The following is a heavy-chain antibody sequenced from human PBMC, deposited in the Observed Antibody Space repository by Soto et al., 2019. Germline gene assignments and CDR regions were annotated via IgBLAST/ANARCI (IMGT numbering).Heavy chain of an antibody. CDR2: IKPDGTIT. J-gene: IGHJ4*02. Sequence: EVQLVESGGGLVQPGGSLRLSCAASGFTFSSYWSNWVRQVPGKGLVWVSGIKPDGTITQYADSVKGRFTISRDNAKNTVYLQMNSLRAEDTAVYHCVRDRDGPTTYDYWGQGTLVTVSS. CDR1: GFTFSSYW. V-gene: IGHV3-74*01. D-gene: IGHD1-26*01. CDR3: VRDRDGPTTYDY.